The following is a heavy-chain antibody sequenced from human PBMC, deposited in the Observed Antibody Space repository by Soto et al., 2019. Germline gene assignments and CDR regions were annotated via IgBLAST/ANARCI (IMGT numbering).Heavy chain of an antibody. D-gene: IGHD4-17*01. V-gene: IGHV1-69*05. CDR2: IIPIFGTA. CDR3: ARGSEEYYGDGFDY. J-gene: IGHJ4*02. CDR1: GGTFSSYA. Sequence: SVKVSCKASGGTFSSYAISWVRQAPGQGLEWMGGIIPIFGTANYAQKFQGRVTMTRDTSTSTVYMELSSLRSEDTAVYYCARGSEEYYGDGFDYWGQGTLVTVSS.